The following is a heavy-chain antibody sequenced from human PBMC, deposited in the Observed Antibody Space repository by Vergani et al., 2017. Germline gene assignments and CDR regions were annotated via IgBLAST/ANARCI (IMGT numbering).Heavy chain of an antibody. CDR1: GYSISRGSY. D-gene: IGHD3-16*01. Sequence: QVQLQESGPGLVKPSETLPLTCSVSGYSISRGSYWGWIRQPPGKGLEWIATVFHSGSAYYNPSLRRRVTISVETSKNQFSLRLTTLTAADTAVYYCARQFWVSQGVGAFETWGRGTEVSVSS. V-gene: IGHV4-38-2*02. J-gene: IGHJ3*02. CDR2: VFHSGSA. CDR3: ARQFWVSQGVGAFET.